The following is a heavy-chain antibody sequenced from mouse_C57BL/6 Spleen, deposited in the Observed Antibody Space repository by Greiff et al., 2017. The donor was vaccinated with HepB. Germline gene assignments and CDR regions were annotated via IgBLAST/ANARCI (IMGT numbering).Heavy chain of an antibody. Sequence: EVKLVESGGGLVKPGGSLKLSCAASGFTFSDYGMHWVRQAPEKGLEWVAYISSGSSTIYYADTVKGRFTISRDNAKNTLFLQMTSLRSEDTAMYYCARGSNSEFAYWGQGTLVTVSA. V-gene: IGHV5-17*01. CDR1: GFTFSDYG. CDR2: ISSGSSTI. CDR3: ARGSNSEFAY. D-gene: IGHD2-5*01. J-gene: IGHJ3*01.